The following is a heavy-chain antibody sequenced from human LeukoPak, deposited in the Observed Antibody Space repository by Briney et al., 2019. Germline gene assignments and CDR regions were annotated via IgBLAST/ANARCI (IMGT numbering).Heavy chain of an antibody. CDR2: IKQDGSEK. J-gene: IGHJ2*01. CDR3: ARVQLGGSWYSDL. D-gene: IGHD5-12*01. Sequence: PGGSLRLSCAASGFTFSDYWMSWVRQAPGTGLEWMANIKQDGSEKYYLDSVKGRLTISRDNAKNSLYLQMINLRAEDTAVYYCARVQLGGSWYSDLWGRGTLVTVST. V-gene: IGHV3-7*03. CDR1: GFTFSDYW.